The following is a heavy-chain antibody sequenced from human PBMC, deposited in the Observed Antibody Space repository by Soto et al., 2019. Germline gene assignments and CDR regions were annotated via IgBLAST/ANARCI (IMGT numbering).Heavy chain of an antibody. Sequence: QVQLVQSGAEVKKPGASVKVSCKASGYTFTGYYMHWGRQAPGQGLEWMGWINPNSGDTNYEQKFQGRVTMTGATSISTAYMELSSLRSDDTAVYSCSSDSSSSDWGQGTLVTVSS. CDR3: SSDSSSSD. V-gene: IGHV1-2*02. J-gene: IGHJ4*02. CDR1: GYTFTGYY. CDR2: INPNSGDT. D-gene: IGHD6-13*01.